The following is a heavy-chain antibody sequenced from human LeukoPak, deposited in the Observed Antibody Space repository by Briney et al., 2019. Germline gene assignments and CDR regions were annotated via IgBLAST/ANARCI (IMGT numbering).Heavy chain of an antibody. CDR1: GFTFTDAW. Sequence: GGSLRLSCAASGFTFTDAWMSWVRQAPEKGLEWVARVKTEDDGGTEDYAAPVKGRFTISRDDSKSTLYLQMNSLKIEDTAVYYCTTAKVGYWGQGTLVTVSS. D-gene: IGHD1-26*01. J-gene: IGHJ4*02. CDR2: VKTEDDGGTE. V-gene: IGHV3-15*01. CDR3: TTAKVGY.